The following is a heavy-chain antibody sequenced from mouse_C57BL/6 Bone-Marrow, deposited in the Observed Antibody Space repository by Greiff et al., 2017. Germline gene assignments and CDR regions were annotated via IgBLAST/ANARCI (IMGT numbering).Heavy chain of an antibody. CDR2: INPNNGGT. Sequence: VQLQQSGPELVKPGASVKIPCKASGYTFTDYNMDWVKQSHGKSLEWIGDINPNNGGTIYNQKFKGKATLTVDKSSSTAYMELRSLTSEDTAVYYCASGGVYDGYSRWYFDVWGTGTTVTVSS. D-gene: IGHD2-3*01. CDR1: GYTFTDYN. J-gene: IGHJ1*03. V-gene: IGHV1-18*01. CDR3: ASGGVYDGYSRWYFDV.